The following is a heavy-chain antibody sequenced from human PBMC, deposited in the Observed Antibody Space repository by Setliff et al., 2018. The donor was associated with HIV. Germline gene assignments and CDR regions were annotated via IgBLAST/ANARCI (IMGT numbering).Heavy chain of an antibody. J-gene: IGHJ4*02. V-gene: IGHV3-11*04. CDR2: ISSGGTIL. Sequence: GGSLRLSCAASGFIFSEHYMSWIRQAPGKGLEWVSYISSGGTILHYADSVKGRFTISRDNSKNTLYLQMNSLRAEDTAVYYCAKAVAQQFVSFFDHWGQGTLVTVSS. CDR1: GFIFSEHY. CDR3: AKAVAQQFVSFFDH. D-gene: IGHD6-6*01.